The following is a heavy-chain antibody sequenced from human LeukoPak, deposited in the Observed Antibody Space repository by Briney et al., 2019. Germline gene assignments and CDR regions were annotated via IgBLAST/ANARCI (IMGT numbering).Heavy chain of an antibody. CDR2: ISSSGTTK. D-gene: IGHD2/OR15-2a*01. V-gene: IGHV3-48*03. J-gene: IGHJ3*02. CDR1: GFTFSSYE. Sequence: AGGSLRLSCAASGFTFSSYEMNWVRQGPGKGLEWVSYISSSGTTKYHADSVKGRFTLSRDNAKKSLSLQMNSLRAEDTAIYYCARSNRDAFDMWGQGTVVTVSS. CDR3: ARSNRDAFDM.